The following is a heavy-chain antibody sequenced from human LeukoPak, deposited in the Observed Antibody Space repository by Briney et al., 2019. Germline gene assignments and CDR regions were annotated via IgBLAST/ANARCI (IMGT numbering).Heavy chain of an antibody. CDR3: ARTPPGIAVAEDY. CDR1: GGTFSSYA. V-gene: IGHV1-69*05. CDR2: IIPIFGTA. D-gene: IGHD6-19*01. Sequence: ASVKVSCKASGGTFSSYAISWVRQAPGQGLEWMGRIIPIFGTANYAQKFQGRVTITTDESTSTAYMELSSLRSEDTAVYYCARTPPGIAVAEDYWGQGTLVTVSS. J-gene: IGHJ4*02.